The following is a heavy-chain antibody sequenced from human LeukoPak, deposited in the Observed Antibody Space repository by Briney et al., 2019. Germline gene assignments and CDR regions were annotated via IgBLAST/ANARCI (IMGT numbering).Heavy chain of an antibody. Sequence: PGRSLRLSCAASGFTFSSYGMHWVRQAPGKGLEWVAVISYDGSNKYYADSVKGRFTISRDNSKNTLYLQMNSLRAEDTAVYYCAKLGITMVRGVITYYYYYYYMDAWGKGTTVTVSS. CDR1: GFTFSSYG. J-gene: IGHJ6*03. CDR2: ISYDGSNK. V-gene: IGHV3-30*18. CDR3: AKLGITMVRGVITYYYYYYYMDA. D-gene: IGHD3-10*01.